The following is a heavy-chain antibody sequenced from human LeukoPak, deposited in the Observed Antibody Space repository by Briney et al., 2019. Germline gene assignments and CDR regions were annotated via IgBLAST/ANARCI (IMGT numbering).Heavy chain of an antibody. V-gene: IGHV3-53*01. Sequence: GGSLRLSCAASGFTVNNSYMSWVRQAPGKGLEWVSIIYSGDITYYADSVKGRFTISRDNSKNTLYLQMNSLRAEDTAVYYRARGSGYNYGFPDYWGQGTLVTVSS. D-gene: IGHD5-18*01. CDR3: ARGSGYNYGFPDY. CDR1: GFTVNNSY. J-gene: IGHJ4*02. CDR2: IYSGDIT.